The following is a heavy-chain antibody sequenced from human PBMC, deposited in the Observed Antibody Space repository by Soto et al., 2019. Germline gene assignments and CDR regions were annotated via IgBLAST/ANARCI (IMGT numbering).Heavy chain of an antibody. CDR1: GGSFSGYY. D-gene: IGHD2-15*01. V-gene: IGHV4-34*01. CDR2: INHSGST. CDR3: ARSEGAGTSILYYFDY. Sequence: PSVTLSLTCAVYGGSFSGYYWIWFRQPQGKGLEWIGEINHSGSTNYNPSLKSRVTISVDTSKNQFSLKLSSVTAADTAVYYCARSEGAGTSILYYFDYWGQGTLVTVSS. J-gene: IGHJ4*02.